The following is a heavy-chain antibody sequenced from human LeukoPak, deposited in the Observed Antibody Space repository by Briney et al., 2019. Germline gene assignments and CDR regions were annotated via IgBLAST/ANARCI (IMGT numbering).Heavy chain of an antibody. CDR2: ISRSSSII. CDR1: GFTFSSYD. J-gene: IGHJ4*02. V-gene: IGHV3-48*01. Sequence: PGGSLRLSCAASGFTFSSYDMNWVRQAPGKGLEWVSYISRSSSIIYYPDSVKGRFTISRDNAKNSLYLQMNSLRGEDTAVYYCARDRYDSSHYYHYWGQGTLVTVSA. CDR3: ARDRYDSSHYYHY. D-gene: IGHD3-22*01.